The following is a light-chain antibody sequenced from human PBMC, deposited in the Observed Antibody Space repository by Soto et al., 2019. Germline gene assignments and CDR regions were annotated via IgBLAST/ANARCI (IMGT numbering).Light chain of an antibody. CDR2: AAS. CDR1: QGISSY. Sequence: DIQLTQSPSFLSASVGDRVTITCRASQGISSYLAWYQQKPGKAPKLLIYAASALQSGVPSRFSGSGSGTEFTLTISSLQPEDFATYYCQQLNSYPCTVGGGTKVDSK. J-gene: IGKJ4*01. CDR3: QQLNSYPCT. V-gene: IGKV1-9*01.